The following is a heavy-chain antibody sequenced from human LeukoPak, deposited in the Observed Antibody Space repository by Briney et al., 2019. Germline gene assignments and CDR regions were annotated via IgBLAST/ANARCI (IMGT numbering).Heavy chain of an antibody. V-gene: IGHV3-21*04. Sequence: GGSLRLSCAASGFTFSSYSMNWVRQAPGKGLEWVSSISSSSSYIYYTDSVKGRFTISRDNSKNTQSLQMNSLRAEDTAVYYCAKDDDWGRYKHWGQGTLVTVSS. J-gene: IGHJ1*01. D-gene: IGHD3-16*01. CDR2: ISSSSSYI. CDR1: GFTFSSYS. CDR3: AKDDDWGRYKH.